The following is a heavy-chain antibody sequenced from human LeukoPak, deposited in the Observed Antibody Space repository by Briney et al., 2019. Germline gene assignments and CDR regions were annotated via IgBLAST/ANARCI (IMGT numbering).Heavy chain of an antibody. CDR2: IYTSGRT. D-gene: IGHD3-3*01. Sequence: PSQTLSLTCTVSGGSISSGSYYWNWIRQPAGKGLEWIGRIYTSGRTNYNPSLKSRVTISVDTSKNQFSLKLRSVTAADTAVYYCARVDFGVVRNNDAFDIWGQGTMVTVSS. V-gene: IGHV4-61*02. J-gene: IGHJ3*02. CDR1: GGSISSGSYY. CDR3: ARVDFGVVRNNDAFDI.